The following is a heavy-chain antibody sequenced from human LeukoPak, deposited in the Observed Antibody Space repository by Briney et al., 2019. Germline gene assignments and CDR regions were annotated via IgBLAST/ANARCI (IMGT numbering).Heavy chain of an antibody. CDR2: ISATGADT. D-gene: IGHD3-22*01. CDR3: ARGMAATSGYLELEY. Sequence: GGSLRLSCAASGFTFSSYAMSWVRQSPGKGLEWVSAISATGADTYSADSVKGRCTISRDNSKKTLFLHMNSLRAEDTAVYYCARGMAATSGYLELEYWGQGTLVTVST. V-gene: IGHV3-23*01. CDR1: GFTFSSYA. J-gene: IGHJ4*02.